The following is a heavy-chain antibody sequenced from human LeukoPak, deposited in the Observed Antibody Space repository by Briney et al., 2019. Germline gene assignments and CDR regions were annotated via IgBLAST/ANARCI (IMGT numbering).Heavy chain of an antibody. D-gene: IGHD3-9*01. CDR1: GFTVSSYA. CDR3: AGGEILTGHYTFDY. CDR2: ISGSGGST. V-gene: IGHV3-23*01. J-gene: IGHJ4*02. Sequence: GGPLRLSCAASGFTVSSYAMIGVRQAPGKGREWVASISGSGGSTYYADSVKGRFTSSRDNSKNTLYLQMNSLRAEDTAVYYCAGGEILTGHYTFDYWGQGTLVTVSS.